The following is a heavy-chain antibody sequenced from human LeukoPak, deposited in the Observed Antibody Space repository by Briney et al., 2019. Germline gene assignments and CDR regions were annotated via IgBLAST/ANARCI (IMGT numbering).Heavy chain of an antibody. V-gene: IGHV3-23*01. J-gene: IGHJ4*02. CDR2: ISGSGGST. Sequence: PGGSLRLSCAASGFTFSSYAMRWVRQAPGKGLEWVSAISGSGGSTYYADSVKGRFTISRDNSKNTLYLQMNSLRAEDTAVYYCAKGYCSSTSCYMYYFDYWGQGTLVTVSS. D-gene: IGHD2-2*01. CDR1: GFTFSSYA. CDR3: AKGYCSSTSCYMYYFDY.